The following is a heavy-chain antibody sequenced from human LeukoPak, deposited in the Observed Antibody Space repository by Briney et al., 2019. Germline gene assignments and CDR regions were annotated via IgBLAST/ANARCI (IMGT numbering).Heavy chain of an antibody. Sequence: GGSLRLSCAASGFTFSSYSMNWVRQAPGKGLEWVSSISSSGSYIYYADSVKGRFTISRDDSKNTLYLQMNSLRAEDTAVYYCAREGGSSRSRWFDPWGQGTLVTVSS. CDR1: GFTFSSYS. CDR2: ISSSGSYI. V-gene: IGHV3-21*01. CDR3: AREGGSSRSRWFDP. D-gene: IGHD1-26*01. J-gene: IGHJ5*02.